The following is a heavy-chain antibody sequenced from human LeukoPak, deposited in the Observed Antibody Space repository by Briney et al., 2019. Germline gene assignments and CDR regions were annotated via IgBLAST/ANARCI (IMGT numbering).Heavy chain of an antibody. Sequence: SGGSLRLSCAASGFTVSSTYMNWVRQAPGKGLEWVSSISSSSGYIYYADSVKGRFTISRDNAKNSLYLQMNSLRAEDTAVYYCAKERYYDSSAYYSTYWGRGTLVTVSS. CDR1: GFTVSSTY. D-gene: IGHD3-22*01. V-gene: IGHV3-21*01. CDR2: ISSSSGYI. CDR3: AKERYYDSSAYYSTY. J-gene: IGHJ4*02.